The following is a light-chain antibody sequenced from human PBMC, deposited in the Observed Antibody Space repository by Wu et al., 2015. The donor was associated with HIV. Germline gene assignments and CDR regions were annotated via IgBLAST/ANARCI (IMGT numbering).Light chain of an antibody. J-gene: IGKJ1*01. CDR3: QQYNTYRS. V-gene: IGKV1-5*03. CDR1: QSVGRW. Sequence: DTQLTQSPSTLSASVGDRVTITCRASQSVGRWLAWYQQKPGKAPKLLIYTTSNLEGGVPSRFSGSGSGTEFTLTISSLQPDDFATYYCQQYNTYRSFGQGTEVEVK. CDR2: TTS.